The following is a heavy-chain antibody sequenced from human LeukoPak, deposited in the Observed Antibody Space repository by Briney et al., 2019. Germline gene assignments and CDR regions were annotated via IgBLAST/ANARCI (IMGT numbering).Heavy chain of an antibody. Sequence: GGSLRLSCAASGFTFSRYSMNWVRQAPGKGLEWVSSISDDGKYIYYADSVKGRFSISRDNAKSSLYLQMNSLRAEDTALYYCAKDTLRYPKVGGANWFDPWGQGTLVTVSS. CDR3: AKDTLRYPKVGGANWFDP. J-gene: IGHJ5*02. CDR2: ISDDGKYI. V-gene: IGHV3-21*04. CDR1: GFTFSRYS. D-gene: IGHD3-9*01.